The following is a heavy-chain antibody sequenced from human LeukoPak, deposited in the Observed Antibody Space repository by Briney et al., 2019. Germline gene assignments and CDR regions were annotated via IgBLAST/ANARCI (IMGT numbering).Heavy chain of an antibody. J-gene: IGHJ4*02. CDR2: IYYSGST. CDR3: AREGMANNY. CDR1: GGSISSSSYY. D-gene: IGHD5-24*01. V-gene: IGHV4-39*07. Sequence: PSETLSLTCTVSGGSISSSSYYWGWIRQPPGKGLEWIGSIYYSGSTYYNPSLKSRVIISVVTSKNQFSLKLSSVTAADTAVYYCAREGMANNYWGQGTLVTVSS.